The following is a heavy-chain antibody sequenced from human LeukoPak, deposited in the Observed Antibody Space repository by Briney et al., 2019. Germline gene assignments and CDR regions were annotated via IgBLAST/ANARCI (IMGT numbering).Heavy chain of an antibody. Sequence: GGSLRLSCAASGFTFSSYAMVCVRQAPGKGLECVSSIIAGGGGTYYADSVKGRFHLSIENSKNTLYLQMNSRRAEGTGVYYCAKRDVARLDSWGQGTLVSVCS. J-gene: IGHJ4*02. CDR3: AKRDVARLDS. CDR2: IIAGGGGT. CDR1: GFTFSSYA. V-gene: IGHV3-23*01.